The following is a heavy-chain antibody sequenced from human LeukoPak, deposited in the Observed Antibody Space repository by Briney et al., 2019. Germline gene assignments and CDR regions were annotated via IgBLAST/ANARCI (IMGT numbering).Heavy chain of an antibody. J-gene: IGHJ4*02. CDR2: IYHSGST. V-gene: IGHV4-30-2*01. D-gene: IGHD2-2*01. Sequence: SETLSLTCTVSGGSISSGGYYWSWIRQPPGKGLEWIGYIYHSGSTYYNPSLKSRVTISVDRSKNQFSLKLSSVTAADTAVYYCARSGIVPAAKHLDYWGQGTLVTVSS. CDR3: ARSGIVPAAKHLDY. CDR1: GGSISSGGYY.